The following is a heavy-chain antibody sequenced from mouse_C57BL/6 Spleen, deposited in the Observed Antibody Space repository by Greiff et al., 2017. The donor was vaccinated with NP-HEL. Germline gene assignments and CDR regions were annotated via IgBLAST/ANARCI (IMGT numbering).Heavy chain of an antibody. D-gene: IGHD3-3*01. CDR1: GFTFTDYY. V-gene: IGHV7-3*01. CDR2: IRNKANGYTT. CDR3: ARYWGPVDY. Sequence: EVKVVESGGGLVQPGGSLSLSCAASGFTFTDYYMSWVRQPPGKALEWLGFIRNKANGYTTEYSASVKGRFTISRDNSQSILYLQMNALRAEDSATYYCARYWGPVDYWGQGTTLTVSS. J-gene: IGHJ2*01.